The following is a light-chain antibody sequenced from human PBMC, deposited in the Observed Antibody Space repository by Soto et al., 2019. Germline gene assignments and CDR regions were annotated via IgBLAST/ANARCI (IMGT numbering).Light chain of an antibody. V-gene: IGKV1-5*01. CDR3: QQYNSYWYT. Sequence: DIQLTQSPSTLSASVGDRVTITCRASQSISSWLAWYQQKPGKAPKLLIYDASSLDSGVPSRFSCSGAGTEFTLTISSLQPDDFATYYCQQYNSYWYTFGQGTKLEIK. J-gene: IGKJ2*01. CDR2: DAS. CDR1: QSISSW.